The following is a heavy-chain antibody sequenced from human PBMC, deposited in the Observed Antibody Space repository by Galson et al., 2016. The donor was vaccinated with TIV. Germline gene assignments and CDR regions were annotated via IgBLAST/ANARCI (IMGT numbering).Heavy chain of an antibody. D-gene: IGHD3-22*01. CDR3: ARVKYDSSGFYFNWFDS. CDR2: INSDGSRT. CDR1: GFTFSSDW. Sequence: SLRLSCAASGFTFSSDWMHWVRQGPGKGLVWVSRINSDGSRTNYADSVKGRFTISRDNAKNTLYLQMNSLRAEDTAVYYCARVKYDSSGFYFNWFDSWGQGTLVTVSS. J-gene: IGHJ5*01. V-gene: IGHV3-74*01.